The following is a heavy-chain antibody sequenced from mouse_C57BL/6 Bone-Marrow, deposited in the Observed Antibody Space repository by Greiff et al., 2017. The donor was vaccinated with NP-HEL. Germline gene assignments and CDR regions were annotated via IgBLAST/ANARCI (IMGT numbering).Heavy chain of an antibody. CDR2: INPNNGGT. CDR1: GYTFTSYW. Sequence: QVQLQQPGTELVKPGASVKLSCKASGYTFTSYWMHWLKQRPGQGLEWIGNINPNNGGTNDYEKFKTKATLTVDKSSSTAYMQLSSLTSEDSAVYYCARDSGYAFDYWGQGTTLTVSS. D-gene: IGHD3-2*02. J-gene: IGHJ2*01. CDR3: ARDSGYAFDY. V-gene: IGHV1-53*01.